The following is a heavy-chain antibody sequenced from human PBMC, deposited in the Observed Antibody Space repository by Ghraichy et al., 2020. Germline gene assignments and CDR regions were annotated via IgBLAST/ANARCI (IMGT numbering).Heavy chain of an antibody. Sequence: GGSLRLSCAASGFTFSSYGMHWVRQAPGKGLEWVAVIWYDGSNKYYADSVKGRFTISRDNSKNTLYLQMNSLRAEDTAVYYCARDREYSYGTRSDAFDIWGQGTMVTVSS. V-gene: IGHV3-33*01. CDR1: GFTFSSYG. D-gene: IGHD5-18*01. CDR2: IWYDGSNK. CDR3: ARDREYSYGTRSDAFDI. J-gene: IGHJ3*02.